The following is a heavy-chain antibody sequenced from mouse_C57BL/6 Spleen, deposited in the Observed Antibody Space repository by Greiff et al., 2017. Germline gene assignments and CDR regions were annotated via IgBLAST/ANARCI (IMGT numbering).Heavy chain of an antibody. Sequence: QVQLQQPGAELVKPGASVKLSCKASGYTFTSYWMQWVKQRPGPGLEWIGEIDPSDSYTNYNQKFKGKATLTVDTSSSTAYMQLSSLTSADSAVYYCARKTGRYFDYWGQGTTLTVSS. CDR1: GYTFTSYW. D-gene: IGHD4-1*01. J-gene: IGHJ2*01. V-gene: IGHV1-50*01. CDR2: IDPSDSYT. CDR3: ARKTGRYFDY.